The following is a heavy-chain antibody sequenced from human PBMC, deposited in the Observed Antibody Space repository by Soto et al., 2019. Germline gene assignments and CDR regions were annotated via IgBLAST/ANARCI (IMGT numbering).Heavy chain of an antibody. V-gene: IGHV4-39*01. Sequence: SETLSLTCTVSGGSINNGNYFWGWIRQPPGKGLEWIASMYYSGGSYYNPSLKSRVTISADTSKNQFSLKLRSVTAADTAVYYFSRILVGATPLSDHDSWGQGTLVTVSS. J-gene: IGHJ4*02. CDR3: SRILVGATPLSDHDS. D-gene: IGHD1-26*01. CDR2: MYYSGGS. CDR1: GGSINNGNYF.